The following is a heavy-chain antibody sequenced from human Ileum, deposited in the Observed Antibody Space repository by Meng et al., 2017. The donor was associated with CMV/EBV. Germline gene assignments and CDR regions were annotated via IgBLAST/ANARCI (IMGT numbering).Heavy chain of an antibody. CDR1: GYTFTGYY. J-gene: IGHJ4*02. Sequence: KVSCKASGYTFTGYYMHWVRQAPGQGLEWMGRINPDTGGTNYAQKFQGRVTMTRDTSISTAYMELSRLTSDDTAVYFCMTVTGNYPYWGRGALVTVSS. V-gene: IGHV1-2*06. CDR2: INPDTGGT. CDR3: MTVTGNYPY. D-gene: IGHD1-7*01.